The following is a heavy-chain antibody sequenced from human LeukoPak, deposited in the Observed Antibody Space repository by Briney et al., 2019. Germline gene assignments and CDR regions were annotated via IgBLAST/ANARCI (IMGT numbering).Heavy chain of an antibody. D-gene: IGHD2-2*01. Sequence: ASVKVSCKASGYTFTGYYMHWVRQAPGQGLEWMGWINPNSGGTNYAQKFQGWVTMTRDTSISTAYMELSRLRSDDTAVYYCAIGVPAAYDAFDIWGQRTMVTVSS. CDR3: AIGVPAAYDAFDI. CDR2: INPNSGGT. V-gene: IGHV1-2*04. J-gene: IGHJ3*02. CDR1: GYTFTGYY.